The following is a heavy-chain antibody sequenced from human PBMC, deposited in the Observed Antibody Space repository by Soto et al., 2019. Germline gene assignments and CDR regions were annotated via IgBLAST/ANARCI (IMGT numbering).Heavy chain of an antibody. CDR2: INHSGST. J-gene: IGHJ4*02. CDR1: GGSISSYY. CDR3: ARGRYGSGTFDY. V-gene: IGHV4-34*01. D-gene: IGHD3-10*01. Sequence: PSETLSLTCTVSGGSISSYYWSWIRQPPGKGLEWIGEINHSGSTNYNPSLKSRVTISVDTSKNQFSLKLSSVTAADTAVYYCARGRYGSGTFDYWGQGTLVTVSS.